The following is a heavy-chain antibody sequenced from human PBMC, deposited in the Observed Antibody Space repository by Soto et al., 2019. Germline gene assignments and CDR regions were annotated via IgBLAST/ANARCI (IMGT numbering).Heavy chain of an antibody. J-gene: IGHJ4*02. CDR1: GGTFSSYA. Sequence: QVQLVQSGAEVKKPGSSVKVSCKASGGTFSSYAISWVRQAPGQGLEWMGGIIPIFGTANYAQKFQGRVTMTADESTSTAYMELSRRGSEDTAVYDCARERDYVWGSYRHSFDYWGQGTLVTVSS. V-gene: IGHV1-69*12. CDR3: ARERDYVWGSYRHSFDY. D-gene: IGHD3-16*02. CDR2: IIPIFGTA.